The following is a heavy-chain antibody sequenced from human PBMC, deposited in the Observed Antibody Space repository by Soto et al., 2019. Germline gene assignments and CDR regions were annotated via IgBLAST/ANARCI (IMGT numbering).Heavy chain of an antibody. CDR3: AREVVAVAGNYFDY. D-gene: IGHD6-19*01. CDR1: GYTFTSYA. CDR2: IIPYNGNA. Sequence: ASVKVSCKASGYTFTSYAISWVRQAPGQGLEWMGWIIPYNGNANYAQKLQGRVTMTTDTSTSTAYMELSSLRSEDTAVYYCAREVVAVAGNYFDYWGQGTLVTVSS. V-gene: IGHV1-18*01. J-gene: IGHJ4*02.